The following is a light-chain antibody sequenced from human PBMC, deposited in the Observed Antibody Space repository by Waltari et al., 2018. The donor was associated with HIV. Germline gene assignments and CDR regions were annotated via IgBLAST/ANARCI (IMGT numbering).Light chain of an antibody. CDR3: QSTDRSGSYII. V-gene: IGLV3-25*02. J-gene: IGLJ2*01. CDR1: AVSRQY. CDR2: KDR. Sequence: SYELTQHPSLSVPPGQTARTTCSGDAVSRQYGSWYQQKPVQAHVLVIYKDRERSSGIPEQCSGSSSGTTVTLTISGAQAEEEAAYFCQSTDRSGSYIIFGGGTKLTVL.